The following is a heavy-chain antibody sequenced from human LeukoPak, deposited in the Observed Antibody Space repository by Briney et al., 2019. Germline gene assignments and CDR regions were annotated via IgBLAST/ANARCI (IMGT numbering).Heavy chain of an antibody. D-gene: IGHD3-16*01. Sequence: ASVKVSCKVFGYTLTELSMHWVRQAPGKGLEWMGGFDPEDGETIYAQKFQGRVTITEDTSTDTAYMELSSLRSEDTAVYYCATGTPIMITFGGVPTAFDIWGQGTMVTVSS. CDR2: FDPEDGET. V-gene: IGHV1-24*01. CDR3: ATGTPIMITFGGVPTAFDI. J-gene: IGHJ3*02. CDR1: GYTLTELS.